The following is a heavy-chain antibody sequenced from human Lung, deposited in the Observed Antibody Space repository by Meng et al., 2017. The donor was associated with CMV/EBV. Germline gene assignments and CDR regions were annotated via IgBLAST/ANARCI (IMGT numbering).Heavy chain of an antibody. V-gene: IGHV4-39*07. Sequence: GSLRLSCTVSGGSISSSSYYWGWIRQPPGKGLEWIGSIYYSGSTYYNPSLKSRVTISVDTSKNQFSLKLSSVTAADTAVYYCARESPEQGRDYWGPGTLVTVSS. CDR2: IYYSGST. CDR1: GGSISSSSYY. J-gene: IGHJ4*02. D-gene: IGHD1/OR15-1a*01. CDR3: ARESPEQGRDY.